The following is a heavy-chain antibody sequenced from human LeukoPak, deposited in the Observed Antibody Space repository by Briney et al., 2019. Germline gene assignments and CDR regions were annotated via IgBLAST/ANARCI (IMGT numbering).Heavy chain of an antibody. CDR1: GFTFKNYG. V-gene: IGHV3-30*18. CDR2: ISYDGRRK. Sequence: QPGGSLRLSCAASGFTFKNYGIHWVRQAPGKGLEWVTVISYDGRRKHYADPVKGRFTISRDNSKNTLYLQVNNLRFEDTAVYFCVKDQGYNFFGMDAWGQGTTVTVSS. CDR3: VKDQGYNFFGMDA. J-gene: IGHJ6*02. D-gene: IGHD2-2*02.